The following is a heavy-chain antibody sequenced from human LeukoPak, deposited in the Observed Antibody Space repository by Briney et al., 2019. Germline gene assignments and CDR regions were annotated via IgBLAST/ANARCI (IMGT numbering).Heavy chain of an antibody. J-gene: IGHJ3*02. Sequence: SETLSLTCAVYGGSFSGYYWSWIRQPPGKGLEWIGEINHSGSTNYNPSLKSRVTISVDTSKNQFSLKLSSVTAADTAVYYCAGVSYCSSTSCYDAFDIWGQGTMVTVSS. V-gene: IGHV4-34*01. CDR1: GGSFSGYY. CDR2: INHSGST. D-gene: IGHD2-2*01. CDR3: AGVSYCSSTSCYDAFDI.